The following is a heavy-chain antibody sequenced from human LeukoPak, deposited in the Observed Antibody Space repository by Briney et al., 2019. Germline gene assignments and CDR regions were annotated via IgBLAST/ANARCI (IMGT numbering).Heavy chain of an antibody. Sequence: ASVKVSCKASGYTFTSYAMHWVRQAPGQRLEWMGWINSGNSNTKYDQKFQGRVTITRDTSANTAYMELSSLRSEDTAVYYCAREQWLGSFYYYYYGLDVWGQGTTVTVSS. J-gene: IGHJ6*02. V-gene: IGHV1-3*04. D-gene: IGHD6-19*01. CDR1: GYTFTSYA. CDR2: INSGNSNT. CDR3: AREQWLGSFYYYYYGLDV.